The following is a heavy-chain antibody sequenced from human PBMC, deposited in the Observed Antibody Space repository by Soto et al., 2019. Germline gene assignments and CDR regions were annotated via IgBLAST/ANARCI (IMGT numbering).Heavy chain of an antibody. V-gene: IGHV1-46*01. J-gene: IGHJ4*02. Sequence: ASVKVSCKASGYTFTSYYMHWVLQAPGQGLEWMGIINPSGGSTSYAQKFQGRVTMTRDTSTSTAYMELSSLRSEDTAVYYCARSIVVVTALDYWGQGTLVTVSS. CDR1: GYTFTSYY. D-gene: IGHD2-21*02. CDR3: ARSIVVVTALDY. CDR2: INPSGGST.